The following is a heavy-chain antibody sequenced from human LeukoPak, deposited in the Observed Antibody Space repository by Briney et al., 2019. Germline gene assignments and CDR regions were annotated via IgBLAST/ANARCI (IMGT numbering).Heavy chain of an antibody. D-gene: IGHD3-22*01. Sequence: LGGSLRLSCAASGFTFSSYAMSWVRQAPGKGLEWVSAISGSGGSKYYADSVKGRFTISRDNSKKTLYLQMNSLRAEDTAVYYCAKPSYYDSSGYYSYYFDYWGQGTLVTVSS. J-gene: IGHJ4*02. CDR1: GFTFSSYA. CDR2: ISGSGGSK. V-gene: IGHV3-23*01. CDR3: AKPSYYDSSGYYSYYFDY.